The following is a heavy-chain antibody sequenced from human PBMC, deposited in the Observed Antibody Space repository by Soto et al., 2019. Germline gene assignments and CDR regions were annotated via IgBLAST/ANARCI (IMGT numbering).Heavy chain of an antibody. V-gene: IGHV3-9*01. CDR2: GTLHGSGI. Sequence: SLCLSCAVSGFAFDDYVMYWVWQRPGRGLEWESGGTLHGSGITYLDSLHERLTITRDNTANSLYLQMISLRPADTAVVYFAKGGSAALIAHSGCDNWFDPWGQGTQVTVSS. CDR1: GFAFDDYV. J-gene: IGHJ5*02. CDR3: AKGGSAALIAHSGCDNWFDP. D-gene: IGHD6-13*01.